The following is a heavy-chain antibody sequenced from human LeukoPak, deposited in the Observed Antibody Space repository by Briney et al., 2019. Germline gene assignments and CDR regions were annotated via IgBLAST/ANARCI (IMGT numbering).Heavy chain of an antibody. CDR1: GFTFSSYA. Sequence: GRSLRLSCAASGFTFSSYAMHWVRQAPGMGLEWVAVISYDGSNKYYADSVKGRFTISRDNSKNTLYLQMNSLRAEDTAVYYCARGEPVLRYFDWLNYFDYWGQGTLVTVSS. CDR3: ARGEPVLRYFDWLNYFDY. D-gene: IGHD3-9*01. CDR2: ISYDGSNK. J-gene: IGHJ4*02. V-gene: IGHV3-30*04.